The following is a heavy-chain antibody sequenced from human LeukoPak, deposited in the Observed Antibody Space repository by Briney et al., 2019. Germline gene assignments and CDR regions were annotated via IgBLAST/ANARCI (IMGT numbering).Heavy chain of an antibody. Sequence: GGSLRLSCAASGFTFSSYGMHWVRQAPGKGLEWVAFIRYDGSNKYYADSVKGRFTISRDNSKNTLYLQMNTLRAEDTAVYYCSPGPDIVATDDYWGQGTLVTVSS. V-gene: IGHV3-30*02. J-gene: IGHJ4*02. CDR3: SPGPDIVATDDY. CDR1: GFTFSSYG. D-gene: IGHD5-12*01. CDR2: IRYDGSNK.